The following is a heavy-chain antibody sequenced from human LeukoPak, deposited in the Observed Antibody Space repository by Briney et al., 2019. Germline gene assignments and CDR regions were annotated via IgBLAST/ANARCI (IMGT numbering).Heavy chain of an antibody. CDR2: ISPSGGRT. Sequence: PGESLRLSCAASGFAFSTDAMHWVRQAPGKGLERVSGISPSGGRTYDAGSVKGRFTISRDNSKNTLYLQMNSLRADDTAVYFCAKASTVLKPIDYWGQGSLVTVSS. V-gene: IGHV3-23*01. D-gene: IGHD1-14*01. CDR1: GFAFSTDA. CDR3: AKASTVLKPIDY. J-gene: IGHJ4*02.